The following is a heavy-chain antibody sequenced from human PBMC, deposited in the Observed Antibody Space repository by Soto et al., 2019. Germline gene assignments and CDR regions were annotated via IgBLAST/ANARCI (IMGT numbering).Heavy chain of an antibody. V-gene: IGHV3-53*02. CDR1: AFTFRSNY. Sequence: EVQLVETGGGLVQPGGSLRLSCAASAFTFRSNYLSWVRQAPGKGLEWVSALSSEGGAWYTDSVKGRFAISRDNSRNTLYLQMDSLTVEDTAVYYCARDVISEAGTADQWGQGTLVTVSS. D-gene: IGHD6-19*01. CDR3: ARDVISEAGTADQ. CDR2: LSSEGGA. J-gene: IGHJ4*02.